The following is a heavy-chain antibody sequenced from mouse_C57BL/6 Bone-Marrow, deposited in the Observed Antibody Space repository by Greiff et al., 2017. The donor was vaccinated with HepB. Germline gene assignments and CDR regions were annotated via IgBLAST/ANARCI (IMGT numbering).Heavy chain of an antibody. J-gene: IGHJ4*01. D-gene: IGHD1-1*01. CDR3: VRDQGYGSSYWDAMDY. CDR1: GFTFNTYA. V-gene: IGHV10-3*01. CDR2: IRSKSSNYAT. Sequence: EVQLVESGGGLVQPKGSLKLSCAASGFTFNTYAMHWVRQAPGKGLEWVARIRSKSSNYATYYADSVKDRFTISRDDSQSMLYLQMNNLKTEDTAMYYCVRDQGYGSSYWDAMDYWGQGTSVTVSS.